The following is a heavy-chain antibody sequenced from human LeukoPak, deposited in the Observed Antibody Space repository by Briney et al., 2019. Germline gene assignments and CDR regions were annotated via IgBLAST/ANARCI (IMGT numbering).Heavy chain of an antibody. Sequence: ASVKVSCKASGYTFTGYYMHWVRQAPGQGLEWMGWINPNSDGTNYAQKFQGRVTMTRDTSISTAYMELSRLRSDDTAVYYCARDPASMPHPADYYYYMDVWGKGTTVTVSS. V-gene: IGHV1-2*02. CDR3: ARDPASMPHPADYYYYMDV. D-gene: IGHD2-2*01. J-gene: IGHJ6*03. CDR2: INPNSDGT. CDR1: GYTFTGYY.